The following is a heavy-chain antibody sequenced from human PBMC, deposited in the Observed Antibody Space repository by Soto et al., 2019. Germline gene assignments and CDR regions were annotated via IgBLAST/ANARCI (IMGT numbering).Heavy chain of an antibody. Sequence: GGSLRLSCAASGFTFSGYAMSWVRQAPGKGLECVSTITGTGGTTKYADSVTGRFIISRDGSTKTVYLQMDSLRAEDTAVYYCAKLSSGFYNHFDYWGQGTLVTVSS. V-gene: IGHV3-23*01. D-gene: IGHD6-19*01. CDR2: ITGTGGTT. J-gene: IGHJ4*02. CDR1: GFTFSGYA. CDR3: AKLSSGFYNHFDY.